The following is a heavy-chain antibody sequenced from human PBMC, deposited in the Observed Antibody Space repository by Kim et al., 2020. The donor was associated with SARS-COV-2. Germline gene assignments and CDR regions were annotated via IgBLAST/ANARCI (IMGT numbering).Heavy chain of an antibody. V-gene: IGHV1-18*01. Sequence: ASVKVSCKASGYTFTSYGISWVRQAPGQGLEWMGWISAYNGNTNYAQKLQGRVTMTTDTSTSTAYMELRSLRSDDTAVYYCARGGLLGLMTTVTHDAFDIWGQGTMVTVSS. CDR3: ARGGLLGLMTTVTHDAFDI. CDR2: ISAYNGNT. CDR1: GYTFTSYG. D-gene: IGHD4-17*01. J-gene: IGHJ3*02.